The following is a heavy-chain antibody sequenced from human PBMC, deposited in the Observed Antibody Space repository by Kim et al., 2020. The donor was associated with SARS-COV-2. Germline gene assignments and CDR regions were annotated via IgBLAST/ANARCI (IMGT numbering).Heavy chain of an antibody. D-gene: IGHD3-10*01. CDR1: GGSISSSSYY. V-gene: IGHV4-39*07. CDR3: ARGLTWFGRMYYFDY. J-gene: IGHJ4*02. CDR2: IYYSGST. Sequence: SETLSLTCTVSGGSISSSSYYWGWIRQPPGKGLEWIGSIYYSGSTYYNPSLKSRVTISVDTSKNQFSLKLGSVTAADTAVYYCARGLTWFGRMYYFDYWGQGTLVTVSS.